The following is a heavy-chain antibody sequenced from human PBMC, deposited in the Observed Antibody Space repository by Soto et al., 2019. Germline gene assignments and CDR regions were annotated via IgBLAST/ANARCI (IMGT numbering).Heavy chain of an antibody. V-gene: IGHV3-11*01. CDR3: ARGRFDP. CDR1: GFTFSDYY. Sequence: GGSLRLSCAASGFTFSDYYMNWFRQAPGKGLEWVSFISSSGNTVYYADSVTGRFTISRDNAKNSLYLQMNSLRAEDTAVYYCARGRFDPWGQGTLVTVSS. J-gene: IGHJ5*02. CDR2: ISSSGNTV.